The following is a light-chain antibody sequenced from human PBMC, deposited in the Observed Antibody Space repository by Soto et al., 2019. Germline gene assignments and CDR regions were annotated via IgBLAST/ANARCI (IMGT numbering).Light chain of an antibody. CDR2: DAS. Sequence: ETVLTHSPATLSMSPGERANLSCRASQSVSNYLAWYQQKPGQAPRLLIYDASTRATGIPARFSGSRSGRDFTLTISSLEPEDFDVYYCQQRSTWPGTFGQGTKLEIK. J-gene: IGKJ2*01. V-gene: IGKV3-11*02. CDR3: QQRSTWPGT. CDR1: QSVSNY.